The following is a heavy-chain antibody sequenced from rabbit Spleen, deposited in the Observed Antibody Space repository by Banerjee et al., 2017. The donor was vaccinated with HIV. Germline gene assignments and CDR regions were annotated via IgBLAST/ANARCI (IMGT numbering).Heavy chain of an antibody. V-gene: IGHV1S40*01. CDR1: GVSFSSNSY. J-gene: IGHJ6*01. D-gene: IGHD1-1*01. CDR2: IDTGSSGFT. Sequence: QQLEESGGDLVKPGASLTLTCIASGVSFSSNSYMCWVRQAPGKGLEWIACIDTGSSGFTCFESWAKGRFTITKTSSTTMTLQMARLTAADTASYLCARDTSSSFSSYGMDLWGQGTLVTVS. CDR3: ARDTSSSFSSYGMDL.